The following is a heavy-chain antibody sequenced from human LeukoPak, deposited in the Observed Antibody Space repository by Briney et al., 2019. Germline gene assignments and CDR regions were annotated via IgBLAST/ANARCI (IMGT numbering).Heavy chain of an antibody. J-gene: IGHJ2*01. CDR3: ARRPVGTTAGSSWYLDL. CDR2: IVGSGGTT. Sequence: GGSLGLSCAASGFTFRSYAMTWVRQVPGKGLEWVSAIVGSGGTTYHADSVKDRFTISRDNANNTLFLQMSSLRAEDTAVYHCARRPVGTTAGSSWYLDLWGRGTLVTVSS. D-gene: IGHD1-26*01. V-gene: IGHV3-23*01. CDR1: GFTFRSYA.